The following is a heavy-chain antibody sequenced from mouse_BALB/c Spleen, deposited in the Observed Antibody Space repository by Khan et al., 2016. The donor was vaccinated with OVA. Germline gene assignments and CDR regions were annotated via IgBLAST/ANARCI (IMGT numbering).Heavy chain of an antibody. D-gene: IGHD1-1*02. CDR2: INPSTSYT. Sequence: QMQLQQSGAELAKPGASVKMSCKASGYTFTTYWMHWIKQRPGQGLEWIGYINPSTSYTEYSQKFKDKATLTADKSSSTAYMQLSSLTSEDSAIYYGTRRGLYGSFAYWGQGTLVTVST. V-gene: IGHV1-7*01. J-gene: IGHJ3*01. CDR1: GYTFTTYW. CDR3: TRRGLYGSFAY.